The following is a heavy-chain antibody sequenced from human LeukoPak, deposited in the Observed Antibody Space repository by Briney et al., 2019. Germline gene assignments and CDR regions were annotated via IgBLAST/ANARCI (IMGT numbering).Heavy chain of an antibody. CDR1: GFTFNTYW. J-gene: IGHJ4*02. D-gene: IGHD1-1*01. V-gene: IGHV3-74*01. CDR3: TKGGTVGFDS. CDR2: INSDGSST. Sequence: PGGSLRLSCAASGFTFNTYWMHWVRQSPGKGLVWVSRINSDGSSTTYADSVKGRFTISRDNAKNTVYLQMNSLRDEDTAVYYCTKGGTVGFDSWGQGTVVTVCS.